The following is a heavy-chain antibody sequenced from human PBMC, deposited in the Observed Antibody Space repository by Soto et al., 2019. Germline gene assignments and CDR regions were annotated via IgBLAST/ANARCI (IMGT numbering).Heavy chain of an antibody. CDR2: IYWDDDK. D-gene: IGHD4-4*01. J-gene: IGHJ3*01. Sequence: QITLKESGPTVVKPTQPLTLTCTFSGFSLTTNGVGVGWIRQPPGKALEWLVLIYWDDDKRYSPTLKSRLAITKDISKNQVVLTLTDVDPVDAATYFCVHHVTGGSFDVWGQGSRVTVSS. CDR3: VHHVTGGSFDV. V-gene: IGHV2-5*02. CDR1: GFSLTTNGVG.